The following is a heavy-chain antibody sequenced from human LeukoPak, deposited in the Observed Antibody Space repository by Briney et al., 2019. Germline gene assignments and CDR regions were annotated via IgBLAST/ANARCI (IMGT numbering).Heavy chain of an antibody. CDR3: ARDFNGDHDY. D-gene: IGHD4-17*01. V-gene: IGHV4-4*02. J-gene: IGHJ4*02. CDR1: GGSIKSNNW. CDR2: IYHSGST. Sequence: SGTLSLTCAVSGGSIKSNNWWSWVRQPPGKGLEWIGEIYHSGSTNYNPSLESRVTVSVDKSKNQFSLDLSSVTAADTAVYYCARDFNGDHDYWGQGTLVTVSS.